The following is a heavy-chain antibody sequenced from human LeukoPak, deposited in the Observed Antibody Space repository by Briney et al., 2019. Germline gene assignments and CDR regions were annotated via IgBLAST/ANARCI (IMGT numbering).Heavy chain of an antibody. CDR2: IYPGDSDT. V-gene: IGHV5-51*01. CDR1: GYSFTSYW. D-gene: IGHD3-22*01. J-gene: IGHJ3*02. CDR3: ASTLDYYDSSTDAFYI. Sequence: GESLKISCKGSGYSFTSYWIGWVRQLPGKGLEGMGIIYPGDSDTRYSPSFQGQVTISADNAISTGFLKWRSMKASDTAMYYCASTLDYYDSSTDAFYIWGQGTMVTVSS.